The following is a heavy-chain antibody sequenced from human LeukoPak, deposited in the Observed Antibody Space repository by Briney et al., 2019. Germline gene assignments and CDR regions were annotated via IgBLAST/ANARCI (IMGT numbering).Heavy chain of an antibody. J-gene: IGHJ4*02. V-gene: IGHV1-2*06. CDR3: ARDLSGYYDSSGYYWSNDY. CDR2: INPNTGGT. D-gene: IGHD3-22*01. CDR1: GYMFTGYY. Sequence: GASVKVSCKASGYMFTGYYFHWVRQAPGQGLEWMGRINPNTGGTNYAQKFQGRVTLTRDTPISTVYMELSGPRSDDTAVYYCARDLSGYYDSSGYYWSNDYWGQGTLVTVSS.